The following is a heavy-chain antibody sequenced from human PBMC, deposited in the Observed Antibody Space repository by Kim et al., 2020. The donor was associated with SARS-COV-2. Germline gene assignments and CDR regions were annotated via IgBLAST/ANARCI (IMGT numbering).Heavy chain of an antibody. CDR1: GGSISSSSYY. CDR2: IYYSGST. V-gene: IGHV4-39*01. J-gene: IGHJ4*02. CDR3: ASGGAYYYDSSGYYSPADY. Sequence: SETLSLTCTVSGGSISSSSYYWGWIRQPPGKGLEWIGSIYYSGSTYYNPSLKSRVTISLDTSKNQFSLKLSSVTAADTAVYYCASGGAYYYDSSGYYSPADYWGQGTLVTVSS. D-gene: IGHD3-22*01.